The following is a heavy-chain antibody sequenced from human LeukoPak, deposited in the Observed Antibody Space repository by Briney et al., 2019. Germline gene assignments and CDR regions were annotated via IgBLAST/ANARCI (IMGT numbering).Heavy chain of an antibody. CDR3: AKDGGYQSYYYYGMDV. CDR1: GFTFEDYA. CDR2: ICWNSGSI. D-gene: IGHD3-22*01. Sequence: GGALRPSCAASGFTFEDYAMHGVPHAPGEGLEWVSGICWNSGSIGYADSVKGRFTISRDNAKNSLYLQMNSLRAEDTALYYCAKDGGYQSYYYYGMDVWGQGTTVTVSS. V-gene: IGHV3-9*01. J-gene: IGHJ6*02.